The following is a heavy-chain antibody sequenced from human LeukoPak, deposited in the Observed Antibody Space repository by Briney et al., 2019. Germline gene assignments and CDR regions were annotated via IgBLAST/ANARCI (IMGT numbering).Heavy chain of an antibody. CDR1: GYTFTSYG. D-gene: IGHD3-3*01. V-gene: IGHV1-18*01. Sequence: GASVKVSCKASGYTFTSYGISWVRQAPGQGLEWMGWTSAYNGNTNYAQKLQGRATMTTDTSTSTAYMELRSLRSDDTAVYYCARDQYYDFWRGYLPYYYYGMDVWGQGTTVTVSS. CDR3: ARDQYYDFWRGYLPYYYYGMDV. CDR2: TSAYNGNT. J-gene: IGHJ6*02.